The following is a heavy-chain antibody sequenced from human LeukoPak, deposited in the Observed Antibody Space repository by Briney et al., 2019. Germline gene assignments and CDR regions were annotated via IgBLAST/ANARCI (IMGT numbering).Heavy chain of an antibody. D-gene: IGHD5-24*01. CDR1: GFTFDDYG. CDR3: ARMGLEMATALDY. J-gene: IGHJ4*02. CDR2: INSDGSST. V-gene: IGHV3-74*01. Sequence: GGSLRLSCAASGFTFDDYGMHWVRQAPGKGLVWVSRINSDGSSTSYADSVKGRFTISRDNAKNTLYLQMNSLRAEDTAVYYCARMGLEMATALDYWGQGTLVTVSS.